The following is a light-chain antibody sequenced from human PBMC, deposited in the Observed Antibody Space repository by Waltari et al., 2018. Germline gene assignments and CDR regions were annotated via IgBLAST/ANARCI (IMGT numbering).Light chain of an antibody. CDR3: QQSYSTPFT. CDR1: QTISKY. V-gene: IGKV1-39*01. CDR2: EAS. J-gene: IGKJ4*01. Sequence: DIQMTQSPSSLSASVGDRVTITCRASQTISKYLNWYQQKPGKAPKSLIYEASNLQDGVPSRFSGSGYATEFTLTINSLQSDDFATYFCQQSYSTPFTFGEGTKVEI.